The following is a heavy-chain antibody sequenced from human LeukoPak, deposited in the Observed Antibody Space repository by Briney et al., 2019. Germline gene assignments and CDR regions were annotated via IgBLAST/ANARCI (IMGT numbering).Heavy chain of an antibody. CDR1: GFTFSDYY. J-gene: IGHJ4*02. V-gene: IGHV3-11*01. CDR2: ISSSGSTI. Sequence: GGSLRLSCAASGFTFSDYYMSWIRQAPGKGLEWVSYISSSGSTIYYADSVKGRFTISRDNAKNALYLQMNSLRAEDTAVYYCARDAAYCGGDCYFPNYWGQGTLVTVSS. D-gene: IGHD2-21*02. CDR3: ARDAAYCGGDCYFPNY.